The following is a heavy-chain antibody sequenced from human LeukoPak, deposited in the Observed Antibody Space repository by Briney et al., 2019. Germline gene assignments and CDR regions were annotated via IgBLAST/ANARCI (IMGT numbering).Heavy chain of an antibody. D-gene: IGHD3-22*01. CDR1: GGSISSGGYY. Sequence: SQTLSLTCTVSGGSISSGGYYWSWIRQHPGKGLEWIGYIYYSGSTYYNPSLKSRVTISVDTSKNQFSLKLSSVTAADTAVYYCARVQDSSGYYHGNAFDIWGQGTMVTVSS. J-gene: IGHJ3*02. V-gene: IGHV4-31*03. CDR3: ARVQDSSGYYHGNAFDI. CDR2: IYYSGST.